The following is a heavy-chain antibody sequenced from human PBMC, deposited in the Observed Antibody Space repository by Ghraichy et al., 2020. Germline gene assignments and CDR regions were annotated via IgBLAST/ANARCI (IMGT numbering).Heavy chain of an antibody. CDR1: GGSISNYY. D-gene: IGHD4-11*01. Sequence: LSCTVSGGSISNYYWSWIRQPPGKGLEWIGYIYYSGSTNYNPSLKSRVTISVDTSKNQFSLKLSSVTAADAAVYYCAGSHDYSNYFFDYWGQGILVSVSS. CDR2: IYYSGST. V-gene: IGHV4-59*01. CDR3: AGSHDYSNYFFDY. J-gene: IGHJ4*02.